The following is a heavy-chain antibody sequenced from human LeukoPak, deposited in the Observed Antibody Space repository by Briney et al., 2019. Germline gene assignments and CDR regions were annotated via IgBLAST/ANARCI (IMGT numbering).Heavy chain of an antibody. D-gene: IGHD1/OR15-1a*01. J-gene: IGHJ4*02. CDR1: GYTFTDYY. V-gene: IGHV1-69*04. CDR2: IIPILGIA. CDR3: ARDRSGNTAEFDF. Sequence: SVKVSFKASGYTFTDYYIQWVRQVPGQGLEWMGRIIPILGIANYAQKFQGRLTISADESTTTAYMELSSLRSEDTAVFYCARDRSGNTAEFDFWGQGTLVTVSS.